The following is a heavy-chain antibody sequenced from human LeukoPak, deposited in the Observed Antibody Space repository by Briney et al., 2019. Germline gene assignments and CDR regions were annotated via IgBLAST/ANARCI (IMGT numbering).Heavy chain of an antibody. D-gene: IGHD3-10*02. J-gene: IGHJ4*02. CDR1: GYSFTSYW. V-gene: IGHV5-51*01. CDR2: IYPGDSDT. Sequence: GESLKISCKGSGYSFTSYWIGWVRQMPGKGLEWMGIIYPGDSDTRYSPSFQGQVTISADKSISTAYLQWSSLKASDTAMYYCARCHPDADLYYVTAPYYFDYWGQGTLVTVSS. CDR3: ARCHPDADLYYVTAPYYFDY.